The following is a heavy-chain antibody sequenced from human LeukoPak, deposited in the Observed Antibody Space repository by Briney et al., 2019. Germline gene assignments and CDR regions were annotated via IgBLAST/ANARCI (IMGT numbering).Heavy chain of an antibody. CDR1: GFSLSTSGVG. CDR3: ALRHSPFGSYYEDFDP. D-gene: IGHD1-26*01. J-gene: IGHJ5*02. V-gene: IGHV2-5*02. CDR2: IFWDDDK. Sequence: SGPTLAKPTQTLTLTCTFSGFSLSTSGVGVGWVRQPQGKALEWLALIFWDDDKRYSPSLKSRLSITMDTSKNQVVLIMANMDPVDTATYYCALRHSPFGSYYEDFDPWGQGTLVTVSS.